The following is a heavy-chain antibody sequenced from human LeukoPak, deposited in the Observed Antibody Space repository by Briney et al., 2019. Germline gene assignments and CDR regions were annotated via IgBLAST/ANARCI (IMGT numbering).Heavy chain of an antibody. V-gene: IGHV4-59*01. Sequence: SETLSLTCTVSGGSISSYYWSWIRQPPGKGLEWIGYIYYSGSTNYNPSLKSRVTISVDTSKNQFSLKLSSVTAADTAVYYCARSYNWNDLRLDPWGQGTLVTVSS. CDR2: IYYSGST. CDR1: GGSISSYY. J-gene: IGHJ5*02. D-gene: IGHD1-20*01. CDR3: ARSYNWNDLRLDP.